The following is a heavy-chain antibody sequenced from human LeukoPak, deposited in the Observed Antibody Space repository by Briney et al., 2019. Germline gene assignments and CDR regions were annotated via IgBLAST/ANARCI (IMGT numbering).Heavy chain of an antibody. CDR1: GYTFAIFG. D-gene: IGHD4-17*01. CDR3: ARAGATVTKFYDY. CDR2: IGADNENT. J-gene: IGHJ4*02. V-gene: IGHV1-18*01. Sequence: GASVKVSCKASGYTFAIFGVTWVRPAPGQGLEWVGWIGADNENTNYAQKFQGRVTMTTDTSTSTVYMELRSLRSDDTAVYYCARAGATVTKFYDYWGQGTLVSVSS.